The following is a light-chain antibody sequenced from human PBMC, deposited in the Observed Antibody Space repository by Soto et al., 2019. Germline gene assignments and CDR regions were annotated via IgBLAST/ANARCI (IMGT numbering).Light chain of an antibody. J-gene: IGKJ5*01. CDR1: RGISSY. V-gene: IGKV1-9*01. Sequence: IQLTQSPSSLSASVRDGVTITCQASRGISSYLAWYQQKPGKAPKLLVYSASTLQSGVPSRFSGSGSGPDFTLTISSLQPEDSATYFCQQLNSYPQTFGQGTRLETK. CDR3: QQLNSYPQT. CDR2: SAS.